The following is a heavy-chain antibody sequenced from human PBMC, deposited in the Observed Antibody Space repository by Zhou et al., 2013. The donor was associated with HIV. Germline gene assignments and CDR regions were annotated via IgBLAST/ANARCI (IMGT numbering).Heavy chain of an antibody. V-gene: IGHV4-4*07. CDR2: IYTSGST. J-gene: IGHJ6*04. Sequence: QVQLEESGPRLVKPSETLSLTCSVSDYFTTTYYWSWIRQAAGKGLEWIGRIYTSGSTVYNAPLKSRVTISADTSKNQFSLKLSSVTAADTAEYYCARERPAAPTWVLDVWGKGDHGSPSPQ. D-gene: IGHD2-2*01. CDR1: DYFTTTYY. CDR3: ARERPAAPTWVLDV.